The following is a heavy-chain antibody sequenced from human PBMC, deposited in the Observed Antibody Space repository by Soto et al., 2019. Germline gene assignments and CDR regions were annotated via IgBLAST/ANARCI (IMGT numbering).Heavy chain of an antibody. D-gene: IGHD2-2*01. V-gene: IGHV1-18*01. CDR3: ARDSQLLGMYNWFDP. J-gene: IGHJ5*02. CDR2: ISAYNGNT. Sequence: GASVKVSCKASGYTFTSYGISWVRQAPGQGLEWMGWISAYNGNTNYAQNLQGRVTMTTDTSTSTAYMELRSLRSDDTAVYYCARDSQLLGMYNWFDPWGQGTLVTVS. CDR1: GYTFTSYG.